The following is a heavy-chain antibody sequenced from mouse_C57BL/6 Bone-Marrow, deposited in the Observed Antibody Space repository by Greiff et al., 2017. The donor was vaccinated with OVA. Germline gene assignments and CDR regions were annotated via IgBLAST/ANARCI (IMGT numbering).Heavy chain of an antibody. Sequence: QVQLKQSGAELVRPGASVTLSCKASGYTFTDYEMHWVKQTPVHGLEWIGAIDPETGGTAYNQKFKGKAILTADKSSSTAYMELRSLTSEDSAVYYCTRPLYWYFDVWGTGTTVTVSS. CDR3: TRPLYWYFDV. V-gene: IGHV1-15*01. J-gene: IGHJ1*03. CDR2: IDPETGGT. CDR1: GYTFTDYE.